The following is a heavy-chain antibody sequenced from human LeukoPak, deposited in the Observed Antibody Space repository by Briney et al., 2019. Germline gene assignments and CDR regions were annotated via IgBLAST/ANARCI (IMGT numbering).Heavy chain of an antibody. J-gene: IGHJ4*02. D-gene: IGHD3-22*01. V-gene: IGHV3-53*01. CDR2: IYSGGST. Sequence: GGSLRLSCAASGFTVSNNYVSWVRQAPGKGLEWVSVIYSGGSTYYTDSVKGRFTMSRDNSKNTLYLQMNSLRAEDTALYYCARDTISSGYYRGFDYWGQGTLVTVSS. CDR1: GFTVSNNY. CDR3: ARDTISSGYYRGFDY.